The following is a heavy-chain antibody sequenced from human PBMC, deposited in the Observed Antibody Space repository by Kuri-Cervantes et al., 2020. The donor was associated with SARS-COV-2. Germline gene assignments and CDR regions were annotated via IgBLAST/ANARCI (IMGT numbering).Heavy chain of an antibody. Sequence: SETLSLTCTVSGDSITSSTYYWGWIRQPPGKGLEWIGSIYYSGSTYYNPSLQSRVTISVDTSKNQFSLKLSSVTAADTAVYYCARRRGSSLSRWDYWGQGTLVTVSS. V-gene: IGHV4-39*01. CDR2: IYYSGST. J-gene: IGHJ4*02. CDR3: ARRRGSSLSRWDY. D-gene: IGHD6-13*01. CDR1: GDSITSSTYY.